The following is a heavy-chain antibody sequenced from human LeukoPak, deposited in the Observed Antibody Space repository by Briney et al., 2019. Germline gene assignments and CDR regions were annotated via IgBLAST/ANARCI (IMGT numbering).Heavy chain of an antibody. CDR3: ARGYGSGSYRYYYYGMDV. CDR2: IYYSGST. CDR1: GDSIINYY. Sequence: SETLSLTCTVSGDSIINYYWSWIRQSPGKGLEWIGYIYYSGSTNYNPSLKSRVTISVDTSKNQFSLKLSSVTAADTAVYYCARGYGSGSYRYYYYGMDVWGQGTTVTVSS. J-gene: IGHJ6*02. D-gene: IGHD3-10*01. V-gene: IGHV4-59*08.